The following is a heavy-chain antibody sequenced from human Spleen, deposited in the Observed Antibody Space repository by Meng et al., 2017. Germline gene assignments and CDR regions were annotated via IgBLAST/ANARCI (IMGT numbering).Heavy chain of an antibody. Sequence: GESLKISCAASGFTFSSYAMSWVRQAPGKGLEWVSAISGGGGSTYYADSVKGRFTISRDNSKNTLYLQMNSLRAEDTAVYYCARDPSIAAAVDYWGQGTLVTVSS. J-gene: IGHJ4*02. CDR2: ISGGGGST. D-gene: IGHD6-13*01. CDR3: ARDPSIAAAVDY. CDR1: GFTFSSYA. V-gene: IGHV3-23*01.